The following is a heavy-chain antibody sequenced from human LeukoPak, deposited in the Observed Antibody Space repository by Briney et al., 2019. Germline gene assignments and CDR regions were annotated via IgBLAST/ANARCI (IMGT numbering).Heavy chain of an antibody. CDR1: GFIFGDYA. Sequence: GGSLRLSCAASGFIFGDYAMHWVRQAPGKGPEWVSGITWNSVSIGYADSVKGRFTISRDNAKNSLYLQMSSLRAEDTAFYYCAKGLAVSGEDYWGQGTLVTVSS. D-gene: IGHD6-19*01. CDR2: ITWNSVSI. V-gene: IGHV3-9*01. CDR3: AKGLAVSGEDY. J-gene: IGHJ4*02.